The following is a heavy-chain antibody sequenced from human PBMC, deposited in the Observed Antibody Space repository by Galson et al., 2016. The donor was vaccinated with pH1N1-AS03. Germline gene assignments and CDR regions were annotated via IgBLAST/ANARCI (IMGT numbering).Heavy chain of an antibody. CDR3: ARRRLFWTPGFDP. Sequence: GSISSSNYYWGWIRQPPGKGLEWIGRMSYSGSTYYTPSLKSQVTISVDTSKNQFSLKLSSVTAADTAVYYCARRRLFWTPGFDPWGQGTLVTVSS. V-gene: IGHV4-39*07. CDR2: MSYSGST. J-gene: IGHJ5*02. D-gene: IGHD3/OR15-3a*01. CDR1: GSISSSNYY.